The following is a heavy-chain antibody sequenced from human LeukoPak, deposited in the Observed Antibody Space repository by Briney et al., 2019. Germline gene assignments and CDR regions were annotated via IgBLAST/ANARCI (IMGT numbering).Heavy chain of an antibody. V-gene: IGHV3-48*03. CDR3: ARDPSYYYDSSVGNFDY. Sequence: GGSLRLSCAASGFTFSSYEMNWVRQAPRKGLEWVSCISSSGSTIYYADSVKGRFTISRDNAKNSLYLQMNSLRAEDTAVYYCARDPSYYYDSSVGNFDYWGQGTLVTVSS. J-gene: IGHJ4*02. D-gene: IGHD3-22*01. CDR1: GFTFSSYE. CDR2: ISSSGSTI.